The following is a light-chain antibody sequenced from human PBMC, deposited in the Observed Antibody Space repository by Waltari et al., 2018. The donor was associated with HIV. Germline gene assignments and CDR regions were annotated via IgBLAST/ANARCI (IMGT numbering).Light chain of an antibody. Sequence: QSALTQPASVSGSPGQSITISCTGTSSDVGGYNYVSWYQQHPGKAPKLMIYDVSNRPSGVANRFAGSTSGNTASLTISGLQAEYEADYYCSSYTSSSTLEVFGGGTKLTVL. CDR2: DVS. J-gene: IGLJ2*01. CDR3: SSYTSSSTLEV. V-gene: IGLV2-14*01. CDR1: SSDVGGYNY.